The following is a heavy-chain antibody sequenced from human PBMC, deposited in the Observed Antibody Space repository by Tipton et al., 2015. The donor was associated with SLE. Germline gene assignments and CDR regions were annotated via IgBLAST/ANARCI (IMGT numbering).Heavy chain of an antibody. J-gene: IGHJ3*02. CDR3: ARGPYYDFWGGLTNGRHAFDI. CDR2: IIAIFGTA. CDR1: GGTFSSYA. Sequence: QLVQSGAEVKKPGSSVKVSCKASGGTFSSYAFSWVRQAPGQGLEWMGGIIAIFGTADYAQKFQGRVTITTDESTSTAYMELSSLRYEDTAVYYCARGPYYDFWGGLTNGRHAFDIWGQGTMVTVSS. D-gene: IGHD3-3*01. V-gene: IGHV1-69*05.